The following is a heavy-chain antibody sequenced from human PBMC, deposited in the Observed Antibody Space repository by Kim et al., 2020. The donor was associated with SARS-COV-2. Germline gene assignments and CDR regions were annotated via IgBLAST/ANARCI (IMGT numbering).Heavy chain of an antibody. J-gene: IGHJ2*01. Sequence: SLKSRVTITVDTSKNQFSLKLSSVTAADTAVYYCARVMTTVTTYYWYFDLWGRGTLVTVSS. CDR3: ARVMTTVTTYYWYFDL. D-gene: IGHD4-17*01. V-gene: IGHV4-59*01.